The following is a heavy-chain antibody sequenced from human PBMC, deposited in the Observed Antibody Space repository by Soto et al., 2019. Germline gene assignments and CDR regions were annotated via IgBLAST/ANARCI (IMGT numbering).Heavy chain of an antibody. V-gene: IGHV4-31*01. Sequence: SETLSLTCTFSGDSISSGGYYWSWIRQHPGRGLEWIGYIYYSGSTYYNPSLKSPVTISVDTSKNQFSLKLTSVTAADTAVYYCAASCVGCGGFNYYGMDVWGQGTTVTVSS. D-gene: IGHD2-21*01. CDR3: AASCVGCGGFNYYGMDV. CDR1: GDSISSGGYY. J-gene: IGHJ6*02. CDR2: IYYSGST.